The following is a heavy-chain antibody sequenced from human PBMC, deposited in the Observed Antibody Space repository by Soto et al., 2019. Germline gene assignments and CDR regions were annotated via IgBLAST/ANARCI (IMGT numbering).Heavy chain of an antibody. CDR1: GGSFSGYY. V-gene: IGHV4-34*01. D-gene: IGHD1-7*01. J-gene: IGHJ6*02. CDR2: INHSGST. Sequence: PSETLSLTCAVHGGSFSGYYWSWIRQPPGKGLEWIGEINHSGSTNYNPSLKSRVTISVDTSKNQFSLKLSSVTAADTAVYYCARKTWNYALHGNYYYYYGMDVWDQETTVTVSS. CDR3: ARKTWNYALHGNYYYYYGMDV.